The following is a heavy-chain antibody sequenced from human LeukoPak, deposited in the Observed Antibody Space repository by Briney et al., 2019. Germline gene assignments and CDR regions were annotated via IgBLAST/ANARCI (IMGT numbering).Heavy chain of an antibody. CDR3: ARSGIAVAGFDY. V-gene: IGHV4-59*01. Sequence: SETLSLTCTVSGGSISSYYWSWIRQPPGKGLEWIGYIYYSGSTNYNPSLKSRVTISVDTSKNQFSLKLSSVTAADTAMYYCARSGIAVAGFDYWGQGTLVTVSS. D-gene: IGHD6-19*01. CDR1: GGSISSYY. J-gene: IGHJ4*02. CDR2: IYYSGST.